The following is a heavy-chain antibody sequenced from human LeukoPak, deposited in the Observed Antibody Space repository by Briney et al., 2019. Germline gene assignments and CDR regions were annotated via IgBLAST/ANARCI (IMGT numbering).Heavy chain of an antibody. CDR3: ARAPGDYTGLPRTFRYYGLDV. CDR2: IKQDGSEI. J-gene: IGHJ6*02. CDR1: GFTFRSYW. Sequence: PGGSLRLSCVASGFTFRSYWMSWVRQAPGKGLEWVANIKQDGSEIYYVDSVKGRFTISRDNAKNSLYLQMNSLRAEDTAVYYCARAPGDYTGLPRTFRYYGLDVWGQGTTVTVSS. D-gene: IGHD4-17*01. V-gene: IGHV3-7*03.